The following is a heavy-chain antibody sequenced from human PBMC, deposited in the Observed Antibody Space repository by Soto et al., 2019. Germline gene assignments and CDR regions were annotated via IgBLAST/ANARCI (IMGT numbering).Heavy chain of an antibody. D-gene: IGHD6-19*01. CDR1: GFTFSDYY. V-gene: IGHV3-11*01. J-gene: IGHJ4*02. Sequence: GESLKISCAASGFTFSDYYMSWIRQAPGKGLEWVSYISSSGSTIYYADSVKGRFTISRDNAKNSLYLQMNSLRAEDTAVYYCARDPPRGAVAAQGSFDYWGQGTLVTVSS. CDR3: ARDPPRGAVAAQGSFDY. CDR2: ISSSGSTI.